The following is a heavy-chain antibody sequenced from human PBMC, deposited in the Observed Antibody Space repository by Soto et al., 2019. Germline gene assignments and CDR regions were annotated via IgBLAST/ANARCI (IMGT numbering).Heavy chain of an antibody. V-gene: IGHV4-34*01. CDR1: GGSFSDFY. CDR2: ISQSGST. Sequence: PSETLSLTCAVYGGSFSDFYWSWIRQPPGKGLEWIGEISQSGSTSYNPSLKSRVTISVDTSKNQFSLKLNSVTAADTAVYYCARGNWFDPWGQGTLVTVSS. J-gene: IGHJ5*02. CDR3: ARGNWFDP.